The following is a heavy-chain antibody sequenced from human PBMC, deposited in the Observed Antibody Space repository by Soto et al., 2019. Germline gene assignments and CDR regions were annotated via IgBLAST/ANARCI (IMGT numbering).Heavy chain of an antibody. V-gene: IGHV4-30-2*01. CDR1: GGSISSGDYS. CDR3: ARVRREYDNSGPVGY. Sequence: PSETLSLTCAVSGGSISSGDYSWNWIRQPPGKGLEWIGYIYYGGSTYYNPSLQSRVTMSVDRSRNQFSLKLNSVTAADTAVYYCARVRREYDNSGPVGYWGQGTLVTVSS. D-gene: IGHD3-22*01. J-gene: IGHJ4*02. CDR2: IYYGGST.